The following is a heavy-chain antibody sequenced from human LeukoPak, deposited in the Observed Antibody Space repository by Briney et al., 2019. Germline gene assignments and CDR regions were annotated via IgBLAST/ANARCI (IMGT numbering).Heavy chain of an antibody. CDR2: ISAYNGNT. J-gene: IGHJ4*02. CDR1: GGTFSSYA. Sequence: ASVKVSCKASGGTFSSYAISWVRQAPGQGLEWMGWISAYNGNTNYAQKLQGRVTMTTDTSTSTAYMELRSLRSDDTAVYYCARGGDPNYYDSSGLGYWGQGTLVTVSS. V-gene: IGHV1-18*01. D-gene: IGHD3-22*01. CDR3: ARGGDPNYYDSSGLGY.